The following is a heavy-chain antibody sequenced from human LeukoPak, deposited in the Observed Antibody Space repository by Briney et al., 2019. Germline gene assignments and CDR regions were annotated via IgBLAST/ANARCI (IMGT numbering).Heavy chain of an antibody. V-gene: IGHV4-39*01. CDR1: GDSISSSSNY. CDR2: VYRSGST. D-gene: IGHD6-19*01. CDR3: ARRGTSGWSYYFDF. Sequence: SETLSLTCDVSGDSISSSSNYWGWVRHLPGKGLEWIGSVYRSGSTYYNPSLKSRVTISVDTSKNQFTLNLTSVTAADTAVYHCARRGTSGWSYYFDFWGPGSLLTVSS. J-gene: IGHJ4*02.